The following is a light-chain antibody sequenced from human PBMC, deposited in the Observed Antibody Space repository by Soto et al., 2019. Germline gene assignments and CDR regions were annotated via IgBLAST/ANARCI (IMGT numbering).Light chain of an antibody. CDR2: DTS. CDR1: TGAVTSGHH. V-gene: IGLV7-46*01. CDR3: LLTFRGPWV. J-gene: IGLJ3*02. Sequence: QAVVTQEPSLTVSPVGTVTLTCASSTGAVTSGHHTYWFQQKPGQAPRILIFDTSKSHSWTPARFSGSLLGGQAALTLSGAQPEDEAEYYCLLTFRGPWVFGGGTKLTVL.